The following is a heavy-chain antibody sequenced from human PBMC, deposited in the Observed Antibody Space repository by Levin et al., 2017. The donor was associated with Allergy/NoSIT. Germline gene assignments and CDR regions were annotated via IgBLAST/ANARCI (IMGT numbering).Heavy chain of an antibody. CDR3: ARERTGFDY. J-gene: IGHJ4*02. D-gene: IGHD3/OR15-3a*01. Sequence: GESLKISCAASGFTFDDYSIHWVRQPPGKGLEWVSLVSWDGGSTYYADSVKGRFTISRDNSKNSLSLQMNSLRTEDTAWYYCARERTGFDYWGQGTLVTVSS. CDR2: VSWDGGST. CDR1: GFTFDDYS. V-gene: IGHV3-43*01.